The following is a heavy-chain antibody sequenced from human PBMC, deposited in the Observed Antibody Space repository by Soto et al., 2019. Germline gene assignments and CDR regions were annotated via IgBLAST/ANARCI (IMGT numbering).Heavy chain of an antibody. V-gene: IGHV3-9*01. D-gene: IGHD2-15*01. J-gene: IGHJ6*02. CDR3: AKDSLYCSGGSCYSIHYYGMDV. Sequence: EVQLVESGGGLVQPGRSLRLSCAASGFTFDDYAMHWVRQAPGKGLEWVSGISWNSGSIGYADSVKGRFTISRDNAKNSLYLQMNSLRAEDTALYYCAKDSLYCSGGSCYSIHYYGMDVWGQGTTVTVSS. CDR2: ISWNSGSI. CDR1: GFTFDDYA.